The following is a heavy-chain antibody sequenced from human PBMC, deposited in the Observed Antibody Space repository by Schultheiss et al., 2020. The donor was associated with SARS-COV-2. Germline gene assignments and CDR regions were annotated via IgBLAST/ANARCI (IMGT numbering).Heavy chain of an antibody. CDR2: INHSGGT. V-gene: IGHV4-34*01. J-gene: IGHJ6*02. CDR3: ARGGHYYGSGSYYNPYYYGMDV. CDR1: GGSFSGYY. D-gene: IGHD3-10*01. Sequence: GSLRLSCAVYGGSFSGYYWSWIRQPPGKGLEWIGEINHSGGTNYNSSLKSRVTISVDTSKNQFSLKLSSVTAADTAVYYCARGGHYYGSGSYYNPYYYGMDVWGQGTTVTVSS.